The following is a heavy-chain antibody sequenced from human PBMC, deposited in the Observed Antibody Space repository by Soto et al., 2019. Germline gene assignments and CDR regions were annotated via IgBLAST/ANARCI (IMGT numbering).Heavy chain of an antibody. CDR1: GFTFSSYA. V-gene: IGHV3-23*01. CDR2: ISGSGGST. J-gene: IGHJ4*02. CDR3: AKSTTSAAAGTGGVGY. D-gene: IGHD6-13*01. Sequence: EVQLLESGGGLVQPGGSLRLSCAASGFTFSSYAMSWVRQAPGQGLEWVSAISGSGGSTYYADSVKGRFTISRDNSKNKLYLQMNSLRAEDTAVYYCAKSTTSAAAGTGGVGYWGQGTLVTVSS.